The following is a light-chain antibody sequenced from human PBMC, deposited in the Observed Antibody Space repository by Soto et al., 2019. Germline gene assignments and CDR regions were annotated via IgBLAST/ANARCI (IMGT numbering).Light chain of an antibody. CDR3: QQTYTALAIT. V-gene: IGKV1-39*01. J-gene: IGKJ5*01. CDR1: ESIARH. Sequence: DIQMTQSPSSLYASVGDRVTITCRASESIARHLNWYQQKPGKAPKLLSYAASSLQNGVPSSFRGGGSGTDFTLTISNLQPEDFATYYCQQTYTALAITFGQGTRLEIK. CDR2: AAS.